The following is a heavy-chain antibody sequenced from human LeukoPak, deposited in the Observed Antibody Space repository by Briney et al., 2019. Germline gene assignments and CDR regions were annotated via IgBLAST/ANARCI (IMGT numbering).Heavy chain of an antibody. Sequence: GGSLRLSCAASGFTFSSYAMSWVRQAPGKGLEWVSVISGGGDSTYYADSVKGRFTISRDNSKNTLYLQMNSLRAEDTAVYYCAKYATWSGYSGDAFDIWGQGTMVTVSS. CDR1: GFTFSSYA. D-gene: IGHD3-3*01. J-gene: IGHJ3*02. CDR3: AKYATWSGYSGDAFDI. CDR2: ISGGGDST. V-gene: IGHV3-23*01.